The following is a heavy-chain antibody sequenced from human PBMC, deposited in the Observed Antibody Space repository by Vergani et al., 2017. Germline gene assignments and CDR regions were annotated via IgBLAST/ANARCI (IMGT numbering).Heavy chain of an antibody. CDR1: GFTFSSYG. J-gene: IGHJ4*02. CDR3: ASWDGYNSRVFNY. Sequence: QVQLVESGGGVVQPGRSLRLSCAASGFTFSSYGMHWVRQAPGKGLEWVAVIWYDGSNKYYADSVKGRVTISRDNSKNTLYLQMNSLRAEDTAVYYCASWDGYNSRVFNYWGQGTLVTVSS. CDR2: IWYDGSNK. V-gene: IGHV3-33*01. D-gene: IGHD5-24*01.